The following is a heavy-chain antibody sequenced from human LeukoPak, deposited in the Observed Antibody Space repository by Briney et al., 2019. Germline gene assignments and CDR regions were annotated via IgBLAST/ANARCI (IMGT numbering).Heavy chain of an antibody. D-gene: IGHD3-16*01. CDR1: GVSISSYY. CDR3: ARATPVGGVRFDY. V-gene: IGHV4-4*09. Sequence: SETLSLTCTVSGVSISSYYWSWIRQPPGKGLEWIGSIYTPGDTRYNPSLKSRVTISVDTSRNQFSLKLSSVTAADTAVYYCARATPVGGVRFDYWGQGTLVTVSS. J-gene: IGHJ4*02. CDR2: IYTPGDT.